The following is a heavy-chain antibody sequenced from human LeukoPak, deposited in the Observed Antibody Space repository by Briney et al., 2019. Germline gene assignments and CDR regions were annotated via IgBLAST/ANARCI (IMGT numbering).Heavy chain of an antibody. CDR1: GASISSSSYF. CDR3: ARVRVVVVNGAFDI. Sequence: PSETLSLTCTVSGASISSSSYFWAWIRQPPGKGLEWIGNVYYRGSTYYNPSLKSRVTISVDTSKNQFSLKLSSVTAADTAVYYCARVRVVVVNGAFDIWGQGTMVTVSS. V-gene: IGHV4-39*07. CDR2: VYYRGST. J-gene: IGHJ3*02. D-gene: IGHD3-22*01.